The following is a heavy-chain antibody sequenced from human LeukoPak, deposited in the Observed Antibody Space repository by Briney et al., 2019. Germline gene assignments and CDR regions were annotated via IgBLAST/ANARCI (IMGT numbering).Heavy chain of an antibody. D-gene: IGHD3-10*01. CDR1: GYTFTSYA. J-gene: IGHJ5*02. CDR2: IIPIFGTA. CDR3: AKKGPTVYGSGSYSELNWFDP. V-gene: IGHV1-69*13. Sequence: ASVKVSCKASGYTFTSYAISWVRQAPGQGLEWMGGIIPIFGTANYAQKFQGRVTITADESTSTAYMELSSLRSEDTAVYYCAKKGPTVYGSGSYSELNWFDPWGQGTLVTVSS.